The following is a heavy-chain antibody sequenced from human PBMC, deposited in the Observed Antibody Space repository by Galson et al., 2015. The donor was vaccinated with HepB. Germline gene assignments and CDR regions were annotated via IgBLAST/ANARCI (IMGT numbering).Heavy chain of an antibody. CDR2: IIPIFGTA. Sequence: SVKVSCKASGYTFTGYYMHWVRQAPGQGLEWMGWIIPIFGTANYAQKFQGRVTITADESTSTAYMELSSLRSEDTAVYYCAKRQEDYDFWSGYDTYGMDVWGQGTTVTVSS. CDR3: AKRQEDYDFWSGYDTYGMDV. D-gene: IGHD3-3*01. CDR1: GYTFTGYY. V-gene: IGHV1-69*13. J-gene: IGHJ6*02.